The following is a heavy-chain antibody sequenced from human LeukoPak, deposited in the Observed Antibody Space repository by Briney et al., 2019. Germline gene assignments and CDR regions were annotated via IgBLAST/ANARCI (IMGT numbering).Heavy chain of an antibody. CDR2: INPNSGGT. V-gene: IGHV1-2*06. CDR1: GSPFTGYY. Sequence: ASVKVSCKASGSPFTGYYMHWVRQAPGQGLEWMGRINPNSGGTNYAQKFQGRVTMTRDTSISTAYMELSRLRSNDTAVYYCASGDSGSYVYFDYWGQGTLVTVSS. CDR3: ASGDSGSYVYFDY. J-gene: IGHJ4*02. D-gene: IGHD1-26*01.